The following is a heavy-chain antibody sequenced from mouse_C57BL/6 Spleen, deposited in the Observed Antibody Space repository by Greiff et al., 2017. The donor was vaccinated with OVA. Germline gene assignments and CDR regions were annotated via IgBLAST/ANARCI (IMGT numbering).Heavy chain of an antibody. V-gene: IGHV15-2*01. CDR1: DSEVFPIAY. Sequence: QVQLQQSGSELRSPGSSVKLSCKDFDSEVFPIAYMSWVRQKPGHGFEWIGGILPSIGRTIYGEKFEDKATLDADTLSNTAYLELNSLTSEDSAIYYCARRYYGSSYWYFDDWGTGTTVTVSS. D-gene: IGHD1-1*01. CDR3: ARRYYGSSYWYFDD. CDR2: ILPSIGRT. J-gene: IGHJ1*03.